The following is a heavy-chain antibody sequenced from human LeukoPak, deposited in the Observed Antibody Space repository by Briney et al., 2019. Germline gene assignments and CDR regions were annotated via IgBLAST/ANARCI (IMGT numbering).Heavy chain of an antibody. V-gene: IGHV3-11*04. CDR2: ISRSGSTK. Sequence: PGGSLRLSCAASGFTFSDYNMRWIRQAPGKGLEWVSSISRSGSTKYYADSVKGRFTISRDNAKNSLFLQMNSLRAEDTAVYYCAKGAAAPVSFYYYYYYMDVWGKGTTVTVSS. CDR3: AKGAAAPVSFYYYYYYMDV. D-gene: IGHD3-16*01. CDR1: GFTFSDYN. J-gene: IGHJ6*03.